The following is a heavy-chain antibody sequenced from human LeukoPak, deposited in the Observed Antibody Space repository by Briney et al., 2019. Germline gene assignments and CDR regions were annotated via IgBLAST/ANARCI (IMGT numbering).Heavy chain of an antibody. J-gene: IGHJ1*01. Sequence: GGPLRLSCAASGFTFSSYGMHWVRQAPGKGLEWVAFIRYDGSNKYYADSVKGRFTISRDNSKNTLYLQMNSLRAEDTAVYYCAKVPSPYSSSSEYFQHWGQGTLVTVSS. CDR1: GFTFSSYG. D-gene: IGHD6-6*01. CDR2: IRYDGSNK. V-gene: IGHV3-30*02. CDR3: AKVPSPYSSSSEYFQH.